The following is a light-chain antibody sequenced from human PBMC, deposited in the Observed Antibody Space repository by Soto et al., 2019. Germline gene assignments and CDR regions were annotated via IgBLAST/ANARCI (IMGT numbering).Light chain of an antibody. V-gene: IGLV1-40*01. Sequence: AVVTQPPSVSGAPGQRVTISCTGSSSKIGAGYDVHWYQQLPGTAPKLLIYGNSNRPSGVPDRFSGSKTGTSASLAITGLQAEDEADYYCQSYDSSLSGWVFGGGTKLTVL. J-gene: IGLJ3*02. CDR1: SSKIGAGYD. CDR2: GNS. CDR3: QSYDSSLSGWV.